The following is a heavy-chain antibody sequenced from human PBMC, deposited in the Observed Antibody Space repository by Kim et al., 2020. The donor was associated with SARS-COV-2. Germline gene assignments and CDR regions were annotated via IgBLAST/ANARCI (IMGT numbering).Heavy chain of an antibody. CDR1: GHTSDDYA. D-gene: IGHD2-2*02. CDR2: LIPVFGTA. Sequence: SVKVSCKSSGHTSDDYAISWVRQAPGQGLEWMGGLIPVFGTANHAHNFQGRVTITADESTSTAYMELSSLRSGDTAVYYCARGYCSSPSCSTKYLFDYWGQGTLVTVSS. V-gene: IGHV1-69*13. CDR3: ARGYCSSPSCSTKYLFDY. J-gene: IGHJ4*02.